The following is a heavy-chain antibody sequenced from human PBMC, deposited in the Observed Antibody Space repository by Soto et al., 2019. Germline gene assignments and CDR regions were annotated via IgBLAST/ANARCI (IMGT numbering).Heavy chain of an antibody. V-gene: IGHV1-18*01. CDR2: INRNNGNK. Sequence: ASVKVSCKASGYTFTSYGISWVRQAPGQGLEWMGWINRNNGNKKYAQKLQGRVTMTTNTSTSTAYMELRSLRSEDTAVYYCARGGRISGVYWGQGTLVTVSS. CDR3: ARGGRISGVY. D-gene: IGHD1-26*01. CDR1: GYTFTSYG. J-gene: IGHJ4*02.